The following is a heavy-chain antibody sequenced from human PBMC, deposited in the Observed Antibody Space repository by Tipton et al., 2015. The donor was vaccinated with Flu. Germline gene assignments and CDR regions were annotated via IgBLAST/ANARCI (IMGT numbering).Heavy chain of an antibody. V-gene: IGHV3-7*03. D-gene: IGHD1/OR15-1a*01. Sequence: GSLRLSCAASGFTFSRYWMSWVRQAPGKGLEWVANIDQDGGEKYYLDSVKGRFTISRDNAKNSLYLQLNSLRPEDTAIYYCARGGWASDTNNLLDYWGQGTLVTVSS. CDR1: GFTFSRYW. J-gene: IGHJ4*02. CDR3: ARGGWASDTNNLLDY. CDR2: IDQDGGEK.